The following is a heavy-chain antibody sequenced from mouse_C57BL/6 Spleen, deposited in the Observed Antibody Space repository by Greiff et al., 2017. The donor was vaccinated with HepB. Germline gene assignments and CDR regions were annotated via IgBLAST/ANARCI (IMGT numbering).Heavy chain of an antibody. CDR3: AIWDDPWFAY. Sequence: QVQLQQPGAELVKPGASVKVSCKASGYTFTSYWMHWVKQRPGQGLEWIGRIHPSDSDTNYNQKFKGKATLTVDQSASTAYMPLSSLTSEDSAVYYCAIWDDPWFAYWGQGTLVTVSA. J-gene: IGHJ3*01. CDR2: IHPSDSDT. V-gene: IGHV1-74*01. CDR1: GYTFTSYW. D-gene: IGHD2-3*01.